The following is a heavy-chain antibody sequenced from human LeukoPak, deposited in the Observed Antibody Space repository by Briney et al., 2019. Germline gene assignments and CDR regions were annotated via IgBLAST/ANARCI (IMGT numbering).Heavy chain of an antibody. V-gene: IGHV3-11*01. CDR3: ARGVSGYSYGSRFDY. Sequence: PGGALRLSCAASGFNFSDYYMTWIRQAPGKGLEWVSYISSSGNTIYYADSVKGRFTISRDNAKNSLYVQMNSLRAEDTAVYYCARGVSGYSYGSRFDYWGQGTLVTVSS. D-gene: IGHD5-18*01. CDR1: GFNFSDYY. J-gene: IGHJ4*02. CDR2: ISSSGNTI.